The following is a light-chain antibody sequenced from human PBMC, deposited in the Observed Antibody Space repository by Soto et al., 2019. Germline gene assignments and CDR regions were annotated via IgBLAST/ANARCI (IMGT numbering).Light chain of an antibody. CDR3: QQYGSSPYT. V-gene: IGKV3-20*01. J-gene: IGKJ2*01. Sequence: EILLKHSPGTLSLSPGERATLSCRASQSVRNSYLAWYQQKPGQAPRLLIYGASGRANGIPDRFSGSGAGTDFTLTISRLEPEDFAVYYCQQYGSSPYTFGQAPKLEI. CDR2: GAS. CDR1: QSVRNSY.